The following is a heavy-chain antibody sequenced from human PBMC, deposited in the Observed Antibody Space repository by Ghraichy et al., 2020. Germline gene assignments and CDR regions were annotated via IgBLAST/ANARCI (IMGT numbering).Heavy chain of an antibody. D-gene: IGHD4-23*01. CDR1: GYTFTGYY. CDR3: ATETTEVLGGVVFYWFDP. CDR2: INPNNAGT. J-gene: IGHJ5*02. Sequence: ASVKVSCKASGYTFTGYYIHWVRQAPGQGLEWMGWINPNNAGTKYAQKFQGRVTMTRDTSITTAYMELSRLRSDDTAVYYCATETTEVLGGVVFYWFDPWGQGTLVTVSS. V-gene: IGHV1-2*02.